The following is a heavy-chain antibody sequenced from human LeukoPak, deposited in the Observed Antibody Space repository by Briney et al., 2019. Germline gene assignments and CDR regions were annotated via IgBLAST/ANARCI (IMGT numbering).Heavy chain of an antibody. CDR1: GYSFTSYW. Sequence: GESLKISCTVSGYSFTSYWIGWVRHMPRKGLEWMGIIYSGDSDTRYSPSFQGQVTISADKTISTAYLQWSSLKASDSAMYYCARGNYDILTGYYIPIDYWGQGTLVTVSS. J-gene: IGHJ4*02. D-gene: IGHD3-9*01. CDR3: ARGNYDILTGYYIPIDY. V-gene: IGHV5-51*01. CDR2: IYSGDSDT.